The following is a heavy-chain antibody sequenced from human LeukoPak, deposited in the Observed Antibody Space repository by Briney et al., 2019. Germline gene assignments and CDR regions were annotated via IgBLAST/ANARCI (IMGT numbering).Heavy chain of an antibody. CDR2: IYHSGST. D-gene: IGHD4-11*01. V-gene: IGHV4-38-2*02. J-gene: IGHJ5*02. Sequence: SETLSLTCTVSGYSISSGYYWGWIRQPPGKGLEWIGSIYHSGSTYYNPSLKSRVTISVDTSKNQFSLKLTSVTAADTAVYYCARVGDYSDYDWFDPWGQGTLVTVSS. CDR1: GYSISSGYY. CDR3: ARVGDYSDYDWFDP.